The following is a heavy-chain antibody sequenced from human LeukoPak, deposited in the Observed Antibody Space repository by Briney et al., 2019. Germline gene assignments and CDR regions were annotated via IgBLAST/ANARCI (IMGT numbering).Heavy chain of an antibody. CDR1: GGSISSYY. D-gene: IGHD1-26*01. Sequence: SETLSLTCTVSGGSISSYYWSWIRQLAGKGLEWIGRIYTSGSTNYNPSLKSRVTMSVDTSKNQFSLKLSSVTAADTAVYYCARDDSRSGSYNYWGQGTLVTVSS. J-gene: IGHJ4*02. CDR2: IYTSGST. V-gene: IGHV4-4*07. CDR3: ARDDSRSGSYNY.